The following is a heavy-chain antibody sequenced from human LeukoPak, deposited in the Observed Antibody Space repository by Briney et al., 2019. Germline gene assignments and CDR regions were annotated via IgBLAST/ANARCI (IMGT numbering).Heavy chain of an antibody. D-gene: IGHD3-3*01. CDR2: INPSGGST. J-gene: IGHJ5*02. Sequence: ASVKVSCKASGYTFTSYYMHWVRRAPGQGLEWMGIINPSGGSTSYAQKFQGRVTMTRDMSTSTVYMELSSLRSEDTAVYYCARVVYYDFWSGYTANWFDPWGQGTLVTVSS. CDR1: GYTFTSYY. CDR3: ARVVYYDFWSGYTANWFDP. V-gene: IGHV1-46*01.